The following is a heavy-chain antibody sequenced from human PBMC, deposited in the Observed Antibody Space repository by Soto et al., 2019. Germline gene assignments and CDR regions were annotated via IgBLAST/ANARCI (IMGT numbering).Heavy chain of an antibody. CDR3: AISINCGGDCWSFDY. Sequence: ASVKVSCKASGYTFTNYDISWVRQAPGQGLEWMGWINGYNGNTNYAQKLQGRVTMTTDTSTSIAYMELRSLRSDDTAVYYCAISINCGGDCWSFDYWGQGTLVTVSS. D-gene: IGHD2-21*02. CDR1: GYTFTNYD. V-gene: IGHV1-18*01. J-gene: IGHJ4*02. CDR2: INGYNGNT.